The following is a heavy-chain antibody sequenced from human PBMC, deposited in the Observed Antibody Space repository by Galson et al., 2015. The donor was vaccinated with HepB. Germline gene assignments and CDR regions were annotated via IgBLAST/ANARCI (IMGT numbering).Heavy chain of an antibody. CDR3: ARDSTDRYDSSGYYYGY. CDR2: INSDGSST. J-gene: IGHJ4*02. Sequence: SLRLSCAASGFTFSSHWMHWVRQAPGKGLVWVSRINSDGSSTSYADSVKGRFTISRDNAKNTLYLQMNSLRAEDTAVYYCARDSTDRYDSSGYYYGYWGQGTLVTVSS. V-gene: IGHV3-74*01. CDR1: GFTFSSHW. D-gene: IGHD3-22*01.